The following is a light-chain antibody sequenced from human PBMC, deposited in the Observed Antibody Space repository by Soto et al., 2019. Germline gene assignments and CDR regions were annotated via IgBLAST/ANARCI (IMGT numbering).Light chain of an antibody. V-gene: IGLV2-14*03. Sequence: QSVLTQPAAVSGSVGQSITISCTGTSSDVGGYNYVSWYQQHPGKAPKLLIYDVTDRPSGISNRFSGSKSGNTASLTISGLQAEDEADYYCSSYTSSTILYVFGTGTKLTVL. CDR2: DVT. CDR1: SSDVGGYNY. J-gene: IGLJ1*01. CDR3: SSYTSSTILYV.